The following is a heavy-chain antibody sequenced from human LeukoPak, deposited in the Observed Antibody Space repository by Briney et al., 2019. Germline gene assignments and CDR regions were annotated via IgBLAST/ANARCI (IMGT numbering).Heavy chain of an antibody. J-gene: IGHJ4*02. CDR1: GFTFSDYY. CDR3: ARDDIAVATCFDY. Sequence: GGSLRLSCAASGFTFSDYYMSWIRQAPGKGLEWVSYISFSGSTIYYADSVKGRFTISRDNAKNSLYLQMNSLRAEDTAVYYCARDDIAVATCFDYWGQGTLVTVSS. CDR2: ISFSGSTI. V-gene: IGHV3-11*04. D-gene: IGHD6-19*01.